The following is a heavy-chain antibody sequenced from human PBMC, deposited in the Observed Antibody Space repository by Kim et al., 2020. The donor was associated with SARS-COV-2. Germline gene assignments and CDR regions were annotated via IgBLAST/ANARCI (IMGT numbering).Heavy chain of an antibody. V-gene: IGHV7-4-1*02. J-gene: IGHJ4*02. CDR3: ARDYYGSGSYFGY. Sequence: YAQGFTGRFVFSLDTSVSTAYLQISSLKAEDTAVYYCARDYYGSGSYFGYWGQGTLVTVSS. D-gene: IGHD3-10*01.